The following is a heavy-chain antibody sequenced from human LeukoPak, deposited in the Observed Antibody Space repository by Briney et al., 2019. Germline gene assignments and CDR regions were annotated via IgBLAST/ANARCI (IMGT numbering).Heavy chain of an antibody. V-gene: IGHV3-7*01. D-gene: IGHD3-16*01. Sequence: QPGGSLRLSCAASGFTFSNFWMNWVRQSPGKGLERVANIKQDGSEKYYEDSVKGRFTISRDNTKNALYLQMNSLRAGDTAVYYCASLGYWGQGTLVTVSS. J-gene: IGHJ4*02. CDR1: GFTFSNFW. CDR3: ASLGY. CDR2: IKQDGSEK.